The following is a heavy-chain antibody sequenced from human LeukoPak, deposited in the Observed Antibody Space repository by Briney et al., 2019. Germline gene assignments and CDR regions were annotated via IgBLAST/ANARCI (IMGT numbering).Heavy chain of an antibody. Sequence: PSETLSLTCAAYGGSFSGYYWSWIRQPPGKGLEWIGEINHSGSTNYNPSLKSRVTISVDTSKNQFSLKLSSVTAADTAVYYCAMGPLGGWSDYWGQGTLVTVSS. J-gene: IGHJ4*02. CDR2: INHSGST. CDR3: AMGPLGGWSDY. D-gene: IGHD6-19*01. V-gene: IGHV4-34*01. CDR1: GGSFSGYY.